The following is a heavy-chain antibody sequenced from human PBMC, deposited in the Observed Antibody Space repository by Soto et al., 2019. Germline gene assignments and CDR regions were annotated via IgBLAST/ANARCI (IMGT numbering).Heavy chain of an antibody. CDR2: IYYSGST. CDR3: ARRREYPSDFDY. D-gene: IGHD2-2*02. CDR1: GGSISSYY. Sequence: SETLSLTCTVSGGSISSYYWSWIRQPPGKGLEWIGYIYYSGSTNYNPSLKSRVTISVDTSKNQFSLKLSSVTAADTAVYYCARRREYPSDFDYWGQGTLVTVSS. V-gene: IGHV4-59*01. J-gene: IGHJ4*02.